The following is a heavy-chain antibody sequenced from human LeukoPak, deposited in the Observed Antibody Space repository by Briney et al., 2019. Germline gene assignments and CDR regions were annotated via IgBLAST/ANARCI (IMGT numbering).Heavy chain of an antibody. CDR3: AREGEAIVVVTAHYYYYGMDV. CDR1: GYTFTSYG. J-gene: IGHJ6*02. V-gene: IGHV1-18*01. Sequence: GASVKVSCKASGYTFTSYGISWVRQAPGRGLEWMGWISAYNGNTNYAQKLQGRVTMTTDTSTSTAYMELRSLRSDDTAVYYCAREGEAIVVVTAHYYYYGMDVWGQGTTVTVSS. CDR2: ISAYNGNT. D-gene: IGHD2-21*02.